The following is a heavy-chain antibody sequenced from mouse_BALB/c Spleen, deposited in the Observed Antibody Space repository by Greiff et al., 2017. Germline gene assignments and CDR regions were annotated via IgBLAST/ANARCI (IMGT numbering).Heavy chain of an antibody. V-gene: IGHV1-5*01. D-gene: IGHD2-12*01. CDR1: GYTFTSYW. J-gene: IGHJ3*01. CDR2: IYPGNSDT. CDR3: TSYYSEGFAY. Sequence: EVQLQQSGTVLARPGASVKMSCKASGYTFTSYWMHWVKQRPGQGLEWIGAIYPGNSDTSYNQKFKGKAKLTAVTSTSTAYMELSSLTNEDSAVYYCTSYYSEGFAYWGQGTLVTVSA.